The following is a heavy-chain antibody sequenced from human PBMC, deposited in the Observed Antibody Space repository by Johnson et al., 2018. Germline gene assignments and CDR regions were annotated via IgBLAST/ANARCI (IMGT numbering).Heavy chain of an antibody. D-gene: IGHD6-13*01. CDR2: ISYDGRNK. Sequence: QVQLVESGGGVVQPGRSLRLSCAASGFTFRNYGMHWVRQAPGKGLEWVALISYDGRNKNYADPVKGRFAISRDNSKNTRYVQMDSLRAEDTAVYYCAKDRSVRYSSRWSDAFDIWGPGTMVTVSS. CDR1: GFTFRNYG. J-gene: IGHJ3*02. V-gene: IGHV3-30*18. CDR3: AKDRSVRYSSRWSDAFDI.